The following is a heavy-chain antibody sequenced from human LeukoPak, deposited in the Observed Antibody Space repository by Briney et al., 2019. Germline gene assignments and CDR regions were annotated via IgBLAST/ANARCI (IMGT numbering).Heavy chain of an antibody. Sequence: GASVKVSCKASGYTFTSCDINWVRQATGQGLEWMGWMNPNSGNTGYAQKFQGRVTMTRNTSISTAYMELSSLRSEDTAVYYCATRVVGYCSGGSCPDDAFDIWGQGTMVTVSS. CDR3: ATRVVGYCSGGSCPDDAFDI. CDR2: MNPNSGNT. CDR1: GYTFTSCD. D-gene: IGHD2-15*01. J-gene: IGHJ3*02. V-gene: IGHV1-8*01.